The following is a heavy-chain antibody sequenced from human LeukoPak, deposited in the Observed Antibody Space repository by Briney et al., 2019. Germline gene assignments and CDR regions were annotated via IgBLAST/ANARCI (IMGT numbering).Heavy chain of an antibody. CDR1: GYTFTGYY. Sequence: ASAKVSCKGSGYTFTGYYMHWVRQAPGQGLEWMGRINPNSGGTNYAQKFQGRVTMTRDTSISTAYMELSRLRSDDTAVYYCAREGSGWPAFDYWGQGTLVTVSS. V-gene: IGHV1-2*06. D-gene: IGHD6-19*01. CDR3: AREGSGWPAFDY. J-gene: IGHJ4*02. CDR2: INPNSGGT.